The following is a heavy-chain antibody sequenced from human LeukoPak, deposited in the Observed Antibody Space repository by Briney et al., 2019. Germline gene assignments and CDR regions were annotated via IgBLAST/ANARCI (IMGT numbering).Heavy chain of an antibody. CDR2: INPNSGGT. V-gene: IGHV1-2*04. J-gene: IGHJ4*02. CDR3: ARDQDFRGSGSYYYDY. CDR1: GYTFTGYY. D-gene: IGHD3-10*01. Sequence: ASVKVSCNASGYTFTGYYMHWVRQAPGQGLEWMGWINPNSGGTNYAQKFQGWVTMTRDTSISTAYMELSRLRSDDTAVYYCARDQDFRGSGSYYYDYWGQGTLVTVSS.